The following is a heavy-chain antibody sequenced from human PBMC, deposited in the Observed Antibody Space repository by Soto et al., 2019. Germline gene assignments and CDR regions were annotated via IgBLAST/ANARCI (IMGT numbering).Heavy chain of an antibody. D-gene: IGHD3-22*01. CDR2: IYYSWST. V-gene: IGHV4-61*01. CDR3: ARVDSSGYYFDY. J-gene: IGHJ4*02. Sequence: QVQLQESGPGLVKPSETLSLTGTVSGGSVSSGSYYWSWIRQPPGKGLEWIGYIYYSWSTNYNPSLKSRVTISVDTSKNQFSLKLSSVTAADTAVYYCARVDSSGYYFDYWGQGTLGTVSS. CDR1: GGSVSSGSYY.